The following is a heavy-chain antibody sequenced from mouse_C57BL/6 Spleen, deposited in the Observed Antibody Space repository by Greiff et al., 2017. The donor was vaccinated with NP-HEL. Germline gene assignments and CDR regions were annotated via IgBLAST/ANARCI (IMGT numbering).Heavy chain of an antibody. CDR3: ARTLFYDYVHYYAMDY. Sequence: QVQLQQSGAELARPGASVKLSCKASGYTFTSYGISWVKQRTGQGLEWIGEIYPRSGNTYYNEKFKGKATLTADKSSSTAYMELRSLTSEDSAVYFCARTLFYDYVHYYAMDYWGQGTSVTVSS. V-gene: IGHV1-81*01. CDR1: GYTFTSYG. J-gene: IGHJ4*01. D-gene: IGHD2-4*01. CDR2: IYPRSGNT.